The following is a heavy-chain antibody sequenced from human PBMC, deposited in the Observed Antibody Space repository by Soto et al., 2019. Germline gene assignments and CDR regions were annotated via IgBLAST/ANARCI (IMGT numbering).Heavy chain of an antibody. D-gene: IGHD3-16*01. CDR2: IVVGSGNT. V-gene: IGHV1-58*01. Sequence: SVKVSCKASGFTFTSSAVQWVRQARGQRLEWIGWIVVGSGNTNYAQKFQERVTITRDMSTSTAYMELSRLRSGDTAVYYCAREQANAKPEGVDFWGQGTLVTVSS. J-gene: IGHJ4*02. CDR3: AREQANAKPEGVDF. CDR1: GFTFTSSA.